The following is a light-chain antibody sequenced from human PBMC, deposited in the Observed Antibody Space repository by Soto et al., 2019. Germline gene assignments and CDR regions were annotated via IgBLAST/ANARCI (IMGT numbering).Light chain of an antibody. CDR2: EVT. CDR1: SSDVGGYDY. J-gene: IGLJ1*01. CDR3: SSHTSGSTRV. Sequence: QSVLTQPSFVSGSPVQSIAISCTGTSSDVGGYDYVSWYQQHPDKAPKLMIYEVTKRPSGVSNRFSGSKSGNTASLTISGLQPEDEADYYCSSHTSGSTRVFGSGTKVTVL. V-gene: IGLV2-14*01.